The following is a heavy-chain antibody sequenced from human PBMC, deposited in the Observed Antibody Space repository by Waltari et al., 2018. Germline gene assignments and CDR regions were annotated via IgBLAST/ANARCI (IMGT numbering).Heavy chain of an antibody. Sequence: EVQLLESGGGLAQPGWSLRLSCAASGFTFSSYAMSWVRQAPGKGLEWVSAISGSGGSTYYADSVKGRFTISRDNSKNTLYLQMNSLRAEDTAVYYCAKTHRKNTVTTLYYFDYWGQGTLVTVSS. V-gene: IGHV3-23*01. J-gene: IGHJ4*02. D-gene: IGHD4-17*01. CDR2: ISGSGGST. CDR1: GFTFSSYA. CDR3: AKTHRKNTVTTLYYFDY.